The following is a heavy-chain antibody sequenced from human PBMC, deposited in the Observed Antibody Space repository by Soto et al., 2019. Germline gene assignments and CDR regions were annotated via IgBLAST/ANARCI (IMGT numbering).Heavy chain of an antibody. V-gene: IGHV3-30-3*01. CDR2: ISYDGSNK. J-gene: IGHJ6*03. CDR1: GFTFSSYA. Sequence: GGSLRLSCAASGFTFSSYAMHWVRQAPGKGLEWVAVISYDGSNKYYADSVKGRFTISRDNSKNTLYLQMNSLRAEDTAVYYCAKDHRIRYSGYDFYYYYYMDVWGKGTTVTVSS. D-gene: IGHD5-12*01. CDR3: AKDHRIRYSGYDFYYYYYMDV.